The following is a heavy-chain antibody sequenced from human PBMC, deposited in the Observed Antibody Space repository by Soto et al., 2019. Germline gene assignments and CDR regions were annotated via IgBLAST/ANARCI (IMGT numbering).Heavy chain of an antibody. D-gene: IGHD3-3*01. V-gene: IGHV3-49*03. CDR3: TRVDYDFWGGYYTGIPQYYFDY. CDR1: GFTFGDYA. CDR2: IRSKAYGGTT. J-gene: IGHJ4*02. Sequence: PGGSLRLSCTASGFTFGDYAMSWFRQAPGEGLEWVGFIRSKAYGGTTEYAASVKGRFTISRDDSKSIAYLQMNSLKTEDTAVYYCTRVDYDFWGGYYTGIPQYYFDYWGRGTLVTVSS.